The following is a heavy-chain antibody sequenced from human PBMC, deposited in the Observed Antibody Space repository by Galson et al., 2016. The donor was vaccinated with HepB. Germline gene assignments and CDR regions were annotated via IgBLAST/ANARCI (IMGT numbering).Heavy chain of an antibody. CDR1: GLTFSSSI. CDR3: AIEGHTSGYCGVFDV. J-gene: IGHJ3*01. V-gene: IGHV3-23*01. D-gene: IGHD3-22*01. CDR2: ISGIDGST. Sequence: SLRLSCAASGLTFSSSIIHWVRQAPGKGLEWVSAISGIDGSTYYADSAQGRFTISLDNSKNTLHLQMTSLRVEDTSVYFCAIEGHTSGYCGVFDVWGQGTMVTVSS.